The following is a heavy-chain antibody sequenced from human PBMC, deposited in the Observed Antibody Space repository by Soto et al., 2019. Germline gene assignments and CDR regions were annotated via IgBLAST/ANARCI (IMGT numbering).Heavy chain of an antibody. Sequence: SVKVSCKASGGTFSSYTISWVRQAPGQGLEWMGRIIPILGITNYAQKFQGRVTITADKSASTAYMELSSLRSEDTAVYYRGRGSGLNWFDPWGQGTLVTVSS. J-gene: IGHJ5*02. CDR2: IIPILGIT. CDR3: GRGSGLNWFDP. D-gene: IGHD3-10*01. V-gene: IGHV1-69*02. CDR1: GGTFSSYT.